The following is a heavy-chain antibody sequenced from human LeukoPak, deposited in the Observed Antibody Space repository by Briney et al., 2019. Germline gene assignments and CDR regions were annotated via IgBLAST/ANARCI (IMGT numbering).Heavy chain of an antibody. D-gene: IGHD3-22*01. CDR1: AFTFSSYA. J-gene: IGHJ6*02. CDR3: ARDRYYDSSGYYGTGLYYYGMDV. Sequence: PGGSLRLSCAASAFTFSSYAMHRVRQAPGKGLEWVAVIWYDGSNKYYADSVKGRFTISRDNSKNTLYLQMNSLRAEDTAVYYCARDRYYDSSGYYGTGLYYYGMDVWGQGTTVTVSS. V-gene: IGHV3-33*08. CDR2: IWYDGSNK.